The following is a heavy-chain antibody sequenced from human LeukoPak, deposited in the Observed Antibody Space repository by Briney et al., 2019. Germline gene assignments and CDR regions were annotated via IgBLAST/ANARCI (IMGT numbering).Heavy chain of an antibody. CDR1: SGSFSGYY. CDR3: ARGRYYDFWSGYWDY. CDR2: INHSGST. V-gene: IGHV4-34*01. J-gene: IGHJ4*02. Sequence: PSETLSLTCAVYSGSFSGYYWSWIRQPPGKGLEWIGEINHSGSTNYNPSLKSRVTISVDTSKNQFSLKLSSVTAADTAVYYCARGRYYDFWSGYWDYWGQGTLVTVSS. D-gene: IGHD3-3*01.